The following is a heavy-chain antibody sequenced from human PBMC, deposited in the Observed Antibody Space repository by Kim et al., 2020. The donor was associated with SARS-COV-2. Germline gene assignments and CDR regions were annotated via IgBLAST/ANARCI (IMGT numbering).Heavy chain of an antibody. Sequence: GGSLRLSCAASGFTFSSYAMSWVRQAPGKGLEWVSDISGSGGSTYYADSVKGRFTISRDNSKNTLYLQMNSLRAEDTAVYYCAKDRYDFWSGYYTGITFDFWGQGTLVTVSS. D-gene: IGHD3-3*01. CDR3: AKDRYDFWSGYYTGITFDF. J-gene: IGHJ4*02. V-gene: IGHV3-23*01. CDR2: ISGSGGST. CDR1: GFTFSSYA.